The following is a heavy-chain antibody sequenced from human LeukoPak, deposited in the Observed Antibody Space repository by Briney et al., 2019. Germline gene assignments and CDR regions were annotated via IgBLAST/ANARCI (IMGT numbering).Heavy chain of an antibody. Sequence: SETLSLTCTVSGYSISSGYYWGWIRQPPGKGLEWIGSIYHSGSTYYNPSLKSRVTISVDTSKNQFSLKLSSVTAADTAVYYCARVEWLPDPLFDYWGQGTLVTVPS. CDR2: IYHSGST. CDR3: ARVEWLPDPLFDY. V-gene: IGHV4-38-2*02. CDR1: GYSISSGYY. J-gene: IGHJ4*02. D-gene: IGHD3-3*01.